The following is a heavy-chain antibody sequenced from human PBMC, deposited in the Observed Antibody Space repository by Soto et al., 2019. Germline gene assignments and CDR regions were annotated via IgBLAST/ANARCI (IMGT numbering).Heavy chain of an antibody. Sequence: PSETLSLTCAVSGGSISISNWCSWVRQPPGKGLEWIGEIYHSGSTNYNPSLKSRVTISVDKSKNQFSLKLSSVTAADTAVYYCARDVTGTTDAFDIWGQGTMVTVSS. J-gene: IGHJ3*02. V-gene: IGHV4-4*02. CDR2: IYHSGST. D-gene: IGHD1-7*01. CDR3: ARDVTGTTDAFDI. CDR1: GGSISISNW.